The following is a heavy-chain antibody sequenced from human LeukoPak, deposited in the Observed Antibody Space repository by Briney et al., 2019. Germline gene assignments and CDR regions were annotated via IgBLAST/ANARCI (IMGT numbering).Heavy chain of an antibody. V-gene: IGHV3-23*01. D-gene: IGHD6-13*01. Sequence: GGSLRLSCSASGFTFTGYAMHWVRQAPGKGLEWVSAIVGDGGSTYYADSVKGRFTISRDNSNNTLYLQMNNLRAEDTAVYYCAKTHSSSWHPLDFWGQGTLVTASS. J-gene: IGHJ4*02. CDR1: GFTFTGYA. CDR3: AKTHSSSWHPLDF. CDR2: IVGDGGST.